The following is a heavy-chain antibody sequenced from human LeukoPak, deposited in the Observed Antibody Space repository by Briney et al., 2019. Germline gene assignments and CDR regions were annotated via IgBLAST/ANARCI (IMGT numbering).Heavy chain of an antibody. CDR3: ARGQTVPAATDYYYYGMDV. CDR2: IYHSGST. D-gene: IGHD2-2*01. V-gene: IGHV4-4*02. J-gene: IGHJ6*04. Sequence: SETLSLTCAVSGGSINSSNWWSWVRQPPGKGLEWIGEIYHSGSTNYNPSLKSRVTISVNKSKNQFSLKLSSVTAADTAVYYCARGQTVPAATDYYYYGMDVWGKGTTVTVSS. CDR1: GGSINSSNW.